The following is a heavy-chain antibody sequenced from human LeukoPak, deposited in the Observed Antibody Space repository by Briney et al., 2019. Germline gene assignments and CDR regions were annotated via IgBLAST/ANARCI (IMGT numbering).Heavy chain of an antibody. V-gene: IGHV3-33*01. CDR3: ARGAPLAYCGGDCSRLLDY. J-gene: IGHJ4*02. Sequence: PGGSLRPSWAALGFTFSTYGMHWVRQPPGKGLEWVAVIWYDGNNKYYTDSVKGRLTVSRDNSENTLYLQMNSLRADDTAVYYCARGAPLAYCGGDCSRLLDYWGQGTLVTVSS. CDR2: IWYDGNNK. CDR1: GFTFSTYG. D-gene: IGHD2-21*02.